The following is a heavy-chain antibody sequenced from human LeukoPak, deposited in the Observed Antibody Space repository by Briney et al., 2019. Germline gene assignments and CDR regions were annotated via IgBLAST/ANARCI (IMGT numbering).Heavy chain of an antibody. V-gene: IGHV4-39*07. CDR1: GGSISSSSYY. Sequence: SETLSLTCTVAGGSISSSSYYWGWIRQPPGKGLEWIGSIYYSGSTYYNPSLKSRVTISVDTSKNQFSLKLSSVTAADTAVYYCARDRGTWNDDGFDYWGQGTLVTVSS. CDR2: IYYSGST. D-gene: IGHD1-1*01. J-gene: IGHJ4*02. CDR3: ARDRGTWNDDGFDY.